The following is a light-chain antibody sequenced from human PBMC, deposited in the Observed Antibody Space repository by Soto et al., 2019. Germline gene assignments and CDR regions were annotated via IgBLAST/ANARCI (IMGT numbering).Light chain of an antibody. CDR2: EVS. Sequence: QSALTQPASVSGSPGQSITISCTGTSSDIGGYNYVSWYQQHPGKAPKVVIYEVSNQPLGVSNRFSASKSGNTASLIISGLHADDEADYFCSSYRSTTTFGVFGTGTKLTVL. CDR3: SSYRSTTTFGV. CDR1: SSDIGGYNY. J-gene: IGLJ1*01. V-gene: IGLV2-14*01.